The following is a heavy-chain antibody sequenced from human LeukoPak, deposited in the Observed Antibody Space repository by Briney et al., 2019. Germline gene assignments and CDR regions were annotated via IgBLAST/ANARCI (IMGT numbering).Heavy chain of an antibody. J-gene: IGHJ4*02. CDR2: ISYDGSNK. V-gene: IGHV3-30-3*01. CDR3: ARSAIPLYSYGLHFDY. CDR1: GFTFSSYA. D-gene: IGHD5-18*01. Sequence: GGSLRLSCAASGFTFSSYAMHWVRQAPGKGLEWVAVISYDGSNKYYADSVKGRFTISRDNSKNTLHLQMNSLRAEDTAVYYCARSAIPLYSYGLHFDYWGQGTLVTVSS.